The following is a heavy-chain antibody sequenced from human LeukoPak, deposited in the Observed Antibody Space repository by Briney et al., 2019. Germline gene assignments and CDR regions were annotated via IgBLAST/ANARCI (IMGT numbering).Heavy chain of an antibody. Sequence: AGGSLRLSCAASGFTFSSHGMHWVRQAPGKGLEWVSFISSSGSTMYYADSVKGRFTISRDNAQNSLSLQMNSLRAEDTAIYYCARDQGYGNYLDHWGQGTLVTVSS. CDR3: ARDQGYGNYLDH. CDR1: GFTFSSHG. CDR2: ISSSGSTM. D-gene: IGHD5-18*01. V-gene: IGHV3-48*04. J-gene: IGHJ4*02.